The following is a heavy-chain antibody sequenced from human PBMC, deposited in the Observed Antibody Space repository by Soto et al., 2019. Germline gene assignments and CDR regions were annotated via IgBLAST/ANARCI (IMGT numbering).Heavy chain of an antibody. CDR1: GYTFTSYA. Sequence: ASVKVSCKASGYTFTSYAMHWVRQAPGQRLEWMGWINAGNGNTKYSQKFQGRVTITRDTSASTAYMELSSLRSEDTAVYYCARYALTGYYSYYFDYWGQGTLVTVYS. V-gene: IGHV1-3*01. CDR3: ARYALTGYYSYYFDY. J-gene: IGHJ4*02. CDR2: INAGNGNT. D-gene: IGHD3-9*01.